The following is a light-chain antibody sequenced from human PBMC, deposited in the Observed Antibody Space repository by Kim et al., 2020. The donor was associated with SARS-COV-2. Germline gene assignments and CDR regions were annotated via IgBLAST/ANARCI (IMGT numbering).Light chain of an antibody. CDR1: QSVGTN. CDR2: GAS. V-gene: IGKV3-15*01. J-gene: IGKJ2*01. Sequence: EVVTTQSPATLSVSPGEGATLSCRASQSVGTNLAWYQQKPGQAPRLLIYGASTRATGIPARFSGSGSGTEFTLAISSLQSEDFAVYYCQQYDNWPPYTFGQGTKLEI. CDR3: QQYDNWPPYT.